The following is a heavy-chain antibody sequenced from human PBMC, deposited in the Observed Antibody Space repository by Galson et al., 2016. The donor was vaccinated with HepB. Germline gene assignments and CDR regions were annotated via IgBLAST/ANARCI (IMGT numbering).Heavy chain of an antibody. CDR2: ISGYNGNT. J-gene: IGHJ6*02. CDR3: ASDPVIVVEGTAIHYYGMDV. CDR1: GYTFTSYG. V-gene: IGHV1-18*04. Sequence: QSGAEVKKPGASVKVSCKASGYTFTSYGISWVRQAPGQGLEWMGWISGYNGNTNYAQKLQDRVTMTRDTSTSTAYMELRSLRSDDTAVYYCASDPVIVVEGTAIHYYGMDVWGQGTTVTVSS. D-gene: IGHD2-15*01.